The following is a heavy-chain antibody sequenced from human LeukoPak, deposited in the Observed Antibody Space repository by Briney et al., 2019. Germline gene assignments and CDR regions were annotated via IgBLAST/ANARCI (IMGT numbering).Heavy chain of an antibody. CDR3: ARDLGASQHLSWFGP. Sequence: PGGSLRLSCAASGVTFSNYCMSWVRQAPGKGLEWVGNINEDGSVKYYVDSVKGRFTISRDNAKNSLYLQMNSLRAEDTAVYYCARDLGASQHLSWFGPWGQGTLVTVSS. CDR2: INEDGSVK. J-gene: IGHJ5*02. D-gene: IGHD1-26*01. CDR1: GVTFSNYC. V-gene: IGHV3-7*05.